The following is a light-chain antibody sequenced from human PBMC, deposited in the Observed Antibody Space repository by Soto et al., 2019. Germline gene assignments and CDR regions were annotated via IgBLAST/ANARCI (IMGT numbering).Light chain of an antibody. Sequence: QSALTQPASVSGSPGQSITISCTGTNSDIGAYDYVSWYQQHPGKAPKLMIWDVNNRPSGVSIRFSGSKSGNTASLTISGLQAEDEADYYCSSYTTTFTLVFGGGTKLTVL. J-gene: IGLJ2*01. V-gene: IGLV2-14*01. CDR1: NSDIGAYDY. CDR3: SSYTTTFTLV. CDR2: DVN.